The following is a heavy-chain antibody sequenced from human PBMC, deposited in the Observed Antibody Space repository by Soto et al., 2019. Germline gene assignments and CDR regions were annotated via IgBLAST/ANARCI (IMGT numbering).Heavy chain of an antibody. Sequence: ASVKVSCKASGYTFTSYAMHWVRQAPGQRHERIGWINTDNGNTNYSQKFQGWVTMTRDTSISTAYMELSRLRSEDTAVYYCARGGSTSCYAGFCYYYGMDVWGQGTTVTVSS. CDR1: GYTFTSYA. CDR2: INTDNGNT. J-gene: IGHJ6*02. CDR3: ARGGSTSCYAGFCYYYGMDV. V-gene: IGHV1-3*04. D-gene: IGHD2-2*01.